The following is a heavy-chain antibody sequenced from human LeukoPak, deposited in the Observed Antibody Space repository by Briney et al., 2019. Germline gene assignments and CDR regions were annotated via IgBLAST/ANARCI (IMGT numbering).Heavy chain of an antibody. J-gene: IGHJ6*03. V-gene: IGHV3-23*01. D-gene: IGHD2-2*01. CDR2: ISGSGGST. Sequence: PGGSLRLSCAASGFTFSNSAMTWVRQAPGKGLEWVSAISGSGGSTYYADSVKGRFTISRDNAKNSLYLQMNSLRAEDTAVYYCARTYCSSTSCYFVGWDYYYYMDVWGKGTTVTVSS. CDR1: GFTFSNSA. CDR3: ARTYCSSTSCYFVGWDYYYYMDV.